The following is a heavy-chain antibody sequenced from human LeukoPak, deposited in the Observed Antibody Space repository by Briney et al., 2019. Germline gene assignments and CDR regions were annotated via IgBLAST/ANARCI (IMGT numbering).Heavy chain of an antibody. J-gene: IGHJ4*02. CDR1: GFTLSTYW. V-gene: IGHV3-7*01. D-gene: IGHD2-2*01. Sequence: GGSLRLSCAASGFTLSTYWMSWVRQAPGKGLEWVANINQDASAKYYVDSVKGRFTISRDNAKNSLYLQMNSLRAEDTGVYYCATSSAAPANMWGQGTLVTVSS. CDR2: INQDASAK. CDR3: ATSSAAPANM.